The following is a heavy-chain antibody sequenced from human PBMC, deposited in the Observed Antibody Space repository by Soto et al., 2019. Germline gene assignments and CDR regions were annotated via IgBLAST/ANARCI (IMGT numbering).Heavy chain of an antibody. CDR3: ATGVIWIGYFTVDS. D-gene: IGHD3-3*01. Sequence: QVQLVQSGAEVKKPGSSVKVSCKASGGSFGNSAINWVRQTPGQGLEWLGGFIPVYRTLNYAQKFQGRVTITADESTGIAYMALSSRASDDTAVYYCATGVIWIGYFTVDSWGQGTRVTVSS. CDR1: GGSFGNSA. CDR2: FIPVYRTL. J-gene: IGHJ4*02. V-gene: IGHV1-69*01.